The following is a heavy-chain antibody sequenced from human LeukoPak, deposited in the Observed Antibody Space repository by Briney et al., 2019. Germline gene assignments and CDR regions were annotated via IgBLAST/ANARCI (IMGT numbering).Heavy chain of an antibody. V-gene: IGHV4-39*01. D-gene: IGHD3-10*01. CDR1: GGSIMVAAYY. CDR3: ARQYGSGSYHDY. CDR2: VYYSGST. Sequence: SETLSLTCTVSGGSIMVAAYYWGWIRQPPGKGLEWIGWIGTVYYSGSTSYNPSLKGRVTISVDSSKNQFSLKLSSVTAADTAVYYCARQYGSGSYHDYWGQGTLVTVSS. J-gene: IGHJ4*02.